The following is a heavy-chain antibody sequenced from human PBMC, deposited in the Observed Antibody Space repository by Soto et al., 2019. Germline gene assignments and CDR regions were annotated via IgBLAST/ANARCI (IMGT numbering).Heavy chain of an antibody. J-gene: IGHJ3*02. D-gene: IGHD3-16*01. Sequence: ASVKVSCKASGYTFTTYYVHWVRQAPGQGLEWMGIINPSGSTSYAQKFQGRVTMTRDTSTSTVYMELSSLRSEDTAVYYCARVALGSGDIWGQGTMVTVSS. CDR2: INPSGST. V-gene: IGHV1-46*01. CDR3: ARVALGSGDI. CDR1: GYTFTTYY.